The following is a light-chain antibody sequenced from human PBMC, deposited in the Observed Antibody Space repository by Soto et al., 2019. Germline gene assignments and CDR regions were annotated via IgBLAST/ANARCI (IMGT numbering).Light chain of an antibody. CDR2: KVF. CDR3: MQTAHWPYP. Sequence: DVVMTQSPLSLPVTLGHSASISCTSSQSLVYADGNTYLNWLQQRPGQSPRRLIYKVFNQDSGVPDRFSGSASGSEFTLTISRVEAEDIGVYYCMQTAHWPYPLGRGTKLEIK. J-gene: IGKJ2*01. V-gene: IGKV2-30*01. CDR1: QSLVYADGNTY.